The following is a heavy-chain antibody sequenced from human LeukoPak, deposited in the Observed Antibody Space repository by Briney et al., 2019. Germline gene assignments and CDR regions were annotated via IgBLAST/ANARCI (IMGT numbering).Heavy chain of an antibody. CDR3: AKVKFISLGSYYAFDI. D-gene: IGHD1-26*01. CDR1: GFTLNSYA. V-gene: IGHV3-23*01. J-gene: IGHJ3*02. CDR2: ISGSGTNT. Sequence: GGSLRLSCTASGFTLNSYAMSWVRQAPGKGLECVSTISGSGTNTYYTDSVKGRFTISRDSSKNTLYLQMNSLRAEDTAVYYCAKVKFISLGSYYAFDIWAKGQWSPSLQ.